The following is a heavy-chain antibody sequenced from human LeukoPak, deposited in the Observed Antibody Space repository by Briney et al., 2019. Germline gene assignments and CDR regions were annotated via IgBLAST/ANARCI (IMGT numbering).Heavy chain of an antibody. V-gene: IGHV3-23*01. CDR3: AKVHYDSSGYYDYFDY. D-gene: IGHD3-22*01. Sequence: PGGSLRLSCAASGFTFSSYAMSWVRQAPGKGLEWVSAISGSGGSTYYADSVKDRFTISRDNSKNTLYLQMNSLRAEDTAVYYCAKVHYDSSGYYDYFDYWGQGTLVTVSS. CDR1: GFTFSSYA. J-gene: IGHJ4*02. CDR2: ISGSGGST.